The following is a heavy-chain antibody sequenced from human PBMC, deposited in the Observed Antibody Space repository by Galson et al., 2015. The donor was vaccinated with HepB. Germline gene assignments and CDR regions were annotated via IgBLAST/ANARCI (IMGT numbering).Heavy chain of an antibody. Sequence: SLRLSCAASGFTFSSYSMNWVRQAPGKGLEWVSYIRSSSSTIYYADSVKGRFTISRDNAKNSLYLQMNSLRAEDTAVYYCARTMAGFGELLFDYWGQGTLVTVSS. D-gene: IGHD3-10*01. CDR3: ARTMAGFGELLFDY. V-gene: IGHV3-48*01. CDR1: GFTFSSYS. CDR2: IRSSSSTI. J-gene: IGHJ4*02.